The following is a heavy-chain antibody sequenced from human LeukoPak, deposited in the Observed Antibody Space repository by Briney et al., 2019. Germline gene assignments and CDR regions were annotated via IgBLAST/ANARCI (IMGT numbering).Heavy chain of an antibody. CDR2: IWYDGSNK. V-gene: IGHV3-33*08. D-gene: IGHD3-22*01. Sequence: GGSLRLSCAASGFTFSSYGMHWVRQAPGKGLEWVAVIWYDGSNKYYAHSVKGRFTISRDNSKNTLYLQMNSLRVEDTAVYYCARDQYYDSSGYFDYWGQGTLVTVSS. J-gene: IGHJ4*02. CDR3: ARDQYYDSSGYFDY. CDR1: GFTFSSYG.